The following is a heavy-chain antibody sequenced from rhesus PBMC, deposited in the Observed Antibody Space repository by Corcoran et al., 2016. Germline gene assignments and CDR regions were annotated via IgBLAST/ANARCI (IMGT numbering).Heavy chain of an antibody. CDR2: ISGSSGST. Sequence: QVQLQESGPGLVKPSETLSLTCAVSGGSVRSSNWWSWIRQPPGKGLELIGYISGSSGSTYYNPSLKSRVTFSTDTSKNQFSLKLSSVTAADTAVYYCARARYNWNYYFDYWGQGVLVTVSS. J-gene: IGHJ4*01. CDR1: GGSVRSSNW. V-gene: IGHV4-65*01. D-gene: IGHD1-26*01. CDR3: ARARYNWNYYFDY.